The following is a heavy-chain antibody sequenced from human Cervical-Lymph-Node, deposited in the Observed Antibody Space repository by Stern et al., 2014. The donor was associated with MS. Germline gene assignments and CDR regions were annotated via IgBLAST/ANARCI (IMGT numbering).Heavy chain of an antibody. D-gene: IGHD3-16*01. CDR2: VIPFVGTS. CDR3: ARGGGDNWFDP. Sequence: VQLVQSGAEVKKPGSSVKVSCKSSGGISWVRQAPGQGLEWMGGVIPFVGTSNYAQKFQGRVTITADTSTNTAYLELSSLKPDDPAVSSGARGGGDNWFDPWGQGTLVTVSS. CDR1: GG. J-gene: IGHJ5*02. V-gene: IGHV1-69*06.